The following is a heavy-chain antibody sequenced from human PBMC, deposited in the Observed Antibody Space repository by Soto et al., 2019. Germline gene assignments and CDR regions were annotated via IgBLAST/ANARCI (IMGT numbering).Heavy chain of an antibody. Sequence: GESLKISCKGSGYSFTTYWINWVRQMPGKGLEWMGRIDPSGSYINYSPSFQGNVTISADKSISTAYLQWSSLKASDTAMYYCARHCSRTSCLYYYGMDVWGQGTTVTVSS. CDR1: GYSFTTYW. J-gene: IGHJ6*02. D-gene: IGHD2-2*01. CDR3: ARHCSRTSCLYYYGMDV. CDR2: IDPSGSYI. V-gene: IGHV5-10-1*01.